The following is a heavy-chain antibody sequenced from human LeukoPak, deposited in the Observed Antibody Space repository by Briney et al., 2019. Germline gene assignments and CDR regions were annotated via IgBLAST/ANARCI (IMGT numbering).Heavy chain of an antibody. CDR1: GFNVSSTY. V-gene: IGHV3-53*01. D-gene: IGHD6-13*01. CDR3: ARGSAAAGFDP. J-gene: IGHJ5*02. CDR2: INSGGTT. Sequence: GGSLGLSCVASGFNVSSTYMNWVRQAPGKGLEWVSLINSGGTTYYPDSVKGRFTISRDNSKNTLYLQMNSLRAEDTAVYYCARGSAAAGFDPWGQGTLVTVSS.